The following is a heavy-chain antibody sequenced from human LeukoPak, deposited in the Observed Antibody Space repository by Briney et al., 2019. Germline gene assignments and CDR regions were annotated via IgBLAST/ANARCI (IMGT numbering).Heavy chain of an antibody. CDR3: ATDSGYSYGQTLTFDY. V-gene: IGHV1-46*01. Sequence: ASVKVSCKASGYTLTSHYMHWVRQAPGQGLEWMGIINPSGGSTSYAQKFQGRVTMTRDTSTSTVYMDLSSLRSEDTAVYYCATDSGYSYGQTLTFDYWGQGTLVTVSS. J-gene: IGHJ4*02. CDR2: INPSGGST. D-gene: IGHD5-18*01. CDR1: GYTLTSHY.